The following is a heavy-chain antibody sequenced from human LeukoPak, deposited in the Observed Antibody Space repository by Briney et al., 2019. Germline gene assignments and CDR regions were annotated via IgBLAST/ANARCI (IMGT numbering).Heavy chain of an antibody. J-gene: IGHJ3*02. D-gene: IGHD3-10*01. Sequence: SETLSLTCTVSGGSISSYYWSWIRQPPGKGLEWIGYIYYSGSANYNPSLKSRVTISVDTSKNQFSLKLSSVTAADTAVYYCARPGKSHAFDIWGQGTMVTVSS. CDR3: ARPGKSHAFDI. CDR2: IYYSGSA. V-gene: IGHV4-59*01. CDR1: GGSISSYY.